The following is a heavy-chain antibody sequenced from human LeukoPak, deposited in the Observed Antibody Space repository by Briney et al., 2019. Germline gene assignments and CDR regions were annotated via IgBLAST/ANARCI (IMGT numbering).Heavy chain of an antibody. CDR2: LYTSGST. D-gene: IGHD2-15*01. Sequence: SETLSLTCTVSGGSISNYYWSWIRQPAGKGLEWIGRLYTSGSTNYNPSLKSRVTMSLDTSKNQFSLKLTSVTAADTAMYYWAREAELLPFVFWGQGTLVTVSS. J-gene: IGHJ4*02. CDR1: GGSISNYY. CDR3: AREAELLPFVF. V-gene: IGHV4-4*07.